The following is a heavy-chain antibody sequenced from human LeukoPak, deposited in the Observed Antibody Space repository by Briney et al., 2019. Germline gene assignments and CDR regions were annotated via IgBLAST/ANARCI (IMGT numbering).Heavy chain of an antibody. CDR3: ARWTGGFDP. CDR2: IFYSGST. CDR1: AGFISSSSYY. D-gene: IGHD3-10*01. Sequence: PSETLSLTCTVSAGFISSSSYYWGWIRQPPGKGLEWIGSIFYSGSTYYNPFLKSRVAISVDTSKNQFSLNLSSVTAADTAVYYCARWTGGFDPWGQGTLVAVSS. J-gene: IGHJ5*02. V-gene: IGHV4-39*01.